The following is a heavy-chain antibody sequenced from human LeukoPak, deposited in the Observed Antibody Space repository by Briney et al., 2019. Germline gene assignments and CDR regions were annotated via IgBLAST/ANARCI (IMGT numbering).Heavy chain of an antibody. D-gene: IGHD3-10*01. CDR1: GFTFSSYA. Sequence: LGGSPRLSCAASGFTFSSYAMSWVRQASGKGLEWVSGLTGSGGNTYYADSVKGRFTISRDNSKNTLSLQMNSLRAEDAAVYYCVKFRGIQHYNYHMDVWGKGTTVTVSS. CDR3: VKFRGIQHYNYHMDV. J-gene: IGHJ6*03. CDR2: LTGSGGNT. V-gene: IGHV3-23*01.